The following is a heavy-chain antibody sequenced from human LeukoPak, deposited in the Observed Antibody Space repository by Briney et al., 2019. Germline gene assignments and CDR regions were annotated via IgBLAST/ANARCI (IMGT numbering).Heavy chain of an antibody. CDR3: ARVRYSNYVSFDY. CDR2: IYTSGST. V-gene: IGHV4-59*10. D-gene: IGHD4-11*01. Sequence: SETLSLTCAVYGGSFSGYYWSWIRQPAGKGLEWIGRIYTSGSTNYNPSLKSRVTISVDTSKNQFSLKLSPVTAADTAVYYCARVRYSNYVSFDYWGQGTLVTVSS. J-gene: IGHJ4*02. CDR1: GGSFSGYY.